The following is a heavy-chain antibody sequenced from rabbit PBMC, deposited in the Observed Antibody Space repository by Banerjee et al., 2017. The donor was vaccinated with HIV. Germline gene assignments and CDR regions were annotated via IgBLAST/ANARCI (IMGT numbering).Heavy chain of an antibody. D-gene: IGHD6-1*01. J-gene: IGHJ4*01. V-gene: IGHV1S45*01. Sequence: QEQLVESGGGLVTTGAPLALTCTASGFSFSSSYWICWVRQAPGKGLEWIACIVAGSGNTYYASWAKGRFTISKTSSTTVTLQMTSLTAADTATYFCARESGSAGAGYALRGPGTLVTVS. CDR2: IVAGSGNT. CDR3: ARESGSAGAGYAL. CDR1: GFSFSSSYW.